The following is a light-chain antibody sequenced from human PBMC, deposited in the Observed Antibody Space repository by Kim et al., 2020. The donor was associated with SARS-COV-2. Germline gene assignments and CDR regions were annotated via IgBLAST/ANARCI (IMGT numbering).Light chain of an antibody. CDR2: GAS. Sequence: MSQSPATLSASPGETVTLSCRATESVSTSLAWYQQRPGQAPTLLIYGASTRATGIPARFTGSGSGSQFTPTIRGLQSEDFAVYHCHQYHTWPYSFGRGTKLEI. J-gene: IGKJ2*03. CDR3: HQYHTWPYS. V-gene: IGKV3-15*01. CDR1: ESVSTS.